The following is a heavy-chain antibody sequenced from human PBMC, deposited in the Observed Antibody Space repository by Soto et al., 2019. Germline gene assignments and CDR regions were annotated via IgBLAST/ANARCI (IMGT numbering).Heavy chain of an antibody. V-gene: IGHV2-5*01. D-gene: IGHD2-15*01. CDR3: THRLVGSGQGY. Sequence: QITLEETGPTLVKPTQTLTLTCTFSGFSLTTCRVGVGWIRQPPGKALAGLAVIHWNDDNHYSPSLKSRLTITKDTSKNQVVLTLTNMDPVDTATYYCTHRLVGSGQGYWGQGTLVTVSS. J-gene: IGHJ4*02. CDR2: IHWNDDN. CDR1: GFSLTTCRVG.